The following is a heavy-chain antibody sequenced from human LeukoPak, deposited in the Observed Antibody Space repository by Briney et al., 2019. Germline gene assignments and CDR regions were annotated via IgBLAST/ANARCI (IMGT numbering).Heavy chain of an antibody. CDR2: IKQDGSET. CDR3: AGWAYSSSWYSIDY. CDR1: GITNSNHW. V-gene: IGHV3-7*01. J-gene: IGHJ4*02. D-gene: IGHD6-13*01. Sequence: PGGSLRLSCAASGITNSNHWMTCVPQAPGKGLEWVANIKQDGSETYYVDSVKGRFTISRDNAKHSLFLQMNSLRAEDTAVYYCAGWAYSSSWYSIDYWGRGTLVTVSS.